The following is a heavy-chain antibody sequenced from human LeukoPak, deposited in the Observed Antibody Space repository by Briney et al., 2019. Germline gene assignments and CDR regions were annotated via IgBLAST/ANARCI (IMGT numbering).Heavy chain of an antibody. J-gene: IGHJ4*02. Sequence: PSQTLSLTCTVSGGSISSGGYYWSWIRQHPGKGLEWIGYIYYSGSTYYNPSLKSRVTISVDTSKNQSSLKLSSVTAADTAVYYCARDPDCSGGSCYPPGPHFHFDYWGQGTLVTVSS. CDR2: IYYSGST. CDR1: GGSISSGGYY. D-gene: IGHD2-15*01. CDR3: ARDPDCSGGSCYPPGPHFHFDY. V-gene: IGHV4-31*03.